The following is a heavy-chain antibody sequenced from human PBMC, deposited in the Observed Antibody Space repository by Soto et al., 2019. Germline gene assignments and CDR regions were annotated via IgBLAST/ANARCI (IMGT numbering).Heavy chain of an antibody. J-gene: IGHJ4*02. CDR2: IYYSGST. CDR3: ARDNGYSYGYTLDH. D-gene: IGHD5-18*01. CDR1: GGSISSYY. Sequence: QVQLQESGPGLVKPSETLSLTCTVSGGSISSYYWSWIRQPPGKGLEWIGYIYYSGSTNYNPSLKSRVAISVVTSKNQLSLKLSSVTAADTAVYYCARDNGYSYGYTLDHWGQGTLVTVSS. V-gene: IGHV4-59*01.